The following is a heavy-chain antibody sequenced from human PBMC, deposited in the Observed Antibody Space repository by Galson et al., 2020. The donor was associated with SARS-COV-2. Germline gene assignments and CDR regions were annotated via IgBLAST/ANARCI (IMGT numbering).Heavy chain of an antibody. CDR1: GGSISSSSYY. J-gene: IGHJ4*02. D-gene: IGHD5-18*01. CDR2: IYYSGST. Sequence: SETLSLTCTVSGGSISSSSYYWGWIRQPPGKGLEWIGIIYYSGSTYYNPSLKSRVTISVDTSKNQFSLKLSSVTAADTAVYYCARQQGWIQLWLNDYWGQGTLVTVSS. V-gene: IGHV4-39*01. CDR3: ARQQGWIQLWLNDY.